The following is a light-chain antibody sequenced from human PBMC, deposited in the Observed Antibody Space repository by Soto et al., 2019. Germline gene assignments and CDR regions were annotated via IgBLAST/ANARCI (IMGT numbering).Light chain of an antibody. Sequence: QSALTQPASVSGSPGQSITISCTGTSSDVGGYNYVSWYQQHPGKAPKLMIYEVSNRPSGVSNRFSGSKSGNTASLTISGLQAEDEADYYCSSYTSSSFRWVFGGGTKVTVL. CDR3: SSYTSSSFRWV. J-gene: IGLJ3*02. CDR1: SSDVGGYNY. V-gene: IGLV2-14*01. CDR2: EVS.